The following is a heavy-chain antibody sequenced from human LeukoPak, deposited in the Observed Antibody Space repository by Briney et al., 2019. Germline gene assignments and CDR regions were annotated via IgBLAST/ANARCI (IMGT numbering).Heavy chain of an antibody. CDR2: IYIGGTT. V-gene: IGHV3-53*01. CDR1: GFTVSYNY. Sequence: PLGSLRLSSAASGFTVSYNYTSSGRQAPRKGLGRGSIIYIGGTTYYADSVKGGVTISRDISQNTISLQMDTVSAERTAPYYFTVVNNESNYDVSDWGKGTLVTVSS. D-gene: IGHD1-26*01. CDR3: TVVNNESNYDVSD. J-gene: IGHJ1*01.